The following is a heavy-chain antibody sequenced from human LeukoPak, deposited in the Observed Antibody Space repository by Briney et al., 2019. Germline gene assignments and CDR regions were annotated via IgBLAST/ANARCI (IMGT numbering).Heavy chain of an antibody. Sequence: GGSLRLSCAASGFTFSDYAMHWVRQAPGKGLEYVSALSTDGGGTYYVKSVKGRFTISRDNSKNTLYLQIGSLRAEDMAVYYCARYGSGSYYHYWGQGALVTVSS. D-gene: IGHD3-10*01. CDR3: ARYGSGSYYHY. CDR1: GFTFSDYA. J-gene: IGHJ4*02. V-gene: IGHV3-64*01. CDR2: LSTDGGGT.